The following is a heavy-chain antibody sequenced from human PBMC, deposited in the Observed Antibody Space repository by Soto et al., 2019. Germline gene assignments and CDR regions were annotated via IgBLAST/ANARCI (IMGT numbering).Heavy chain of an antibody. D-gene: IGHD2-15*01. Sequence: PGGSLRLSCAASGFTFSDYYMSWIRQAPGKGLEWVSYISSSSYTNYADSVKGRFTISRDNAKNSLYLQMNSLRAEDSALYYCAKDILPQGVVVVATRAFDIWGQGTMVTVSS. J-gene: IGHJ3*02. V-gene: IGHV3-11*05. CDR3: AKDILPQGVVVVATRAFDI. CDR2: ISSSSYT. CDR1: GFTFSDYY.